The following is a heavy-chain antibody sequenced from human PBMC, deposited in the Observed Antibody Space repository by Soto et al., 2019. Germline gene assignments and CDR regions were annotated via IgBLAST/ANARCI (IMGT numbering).Heavy chain of an antibody. D-gene: IGHD1-26*01. V-gene: IGHV3-48*02. J-gene: IGHJ4*02. CDR3: AREGYYSGFDY. CDR1: GFTFSRYS. CDR2: ISDGGHV. Sequence: GGSLRLSCATSGFTFSRYSMDWVRQAPGKGLEWVSYISDGGHVSHADSVKGRFTISRDNAKNSLYLQMDSLRDEDTALYYCAREGYYSGFDYWGQGTLVTVSS.